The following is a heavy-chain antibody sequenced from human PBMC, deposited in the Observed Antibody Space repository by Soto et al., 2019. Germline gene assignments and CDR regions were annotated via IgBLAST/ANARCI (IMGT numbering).Heavy chain of an antibody. CDR2: ISAYNGNT. Sequence: QVPLVQSGAEVKKPGASVKVSCKASGYTFTSYGISWVRQAPGQGLEWMGWISAYNGNTNYAQKLQGRVTMTTDTSTSTAYMELRSLRSDDTAVYYCARDRYCSSTSCYATDRNWFDPWGQGTLVTVSS. J-gene: IGHJ5*02. CDR3: ARDRYCSSTSCYATDRNWFDP. CDR1: GYTFTSYG. V-gene: IGHV1-18*01. D-gene: IGHD2-2*01.